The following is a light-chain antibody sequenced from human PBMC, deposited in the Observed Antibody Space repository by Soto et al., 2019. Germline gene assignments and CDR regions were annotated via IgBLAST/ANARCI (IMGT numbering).Light chain of an antibody. CDR1: QGIGDT. V-gene: IGKV3-15*01. Sequence: EIVMTQSPATLSVSPGERATLSCRASQGIGDTLAWYQHKPGQTPRLLIYDSSTRATDIPARFSGSESGTEFTLTISSLQSEDFAVYYCHHYHNWPMTFGQGTRLEI. J-gene: IGKJ5*01. CDR2: DSS. CDR3: HHYHNWPMT.